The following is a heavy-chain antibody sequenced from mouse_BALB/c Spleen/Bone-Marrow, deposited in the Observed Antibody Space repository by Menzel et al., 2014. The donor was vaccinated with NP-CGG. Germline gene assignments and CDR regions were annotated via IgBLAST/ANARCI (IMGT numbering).Heavy chain of an antibody. CDR2: ISSGGSYT. CDR3: ARSLYDYDAMDY. CDR1: GFTFSSYA. Sequence: DVMLVESGGGLVKPGGSLKLSCAASGFTFSSYAMSWVRQTPEKRLEWVATISSGGSYTYYADSGKGRLTISRDNAKNTLYLQMGSLRSEDTAMYYCARSLYDYDAMDYWGQGTSVTVSS. D-gene: IGHD1-1*01. J-gene: IGHJ4*01. V-gene: IGHV5-9-1*01.